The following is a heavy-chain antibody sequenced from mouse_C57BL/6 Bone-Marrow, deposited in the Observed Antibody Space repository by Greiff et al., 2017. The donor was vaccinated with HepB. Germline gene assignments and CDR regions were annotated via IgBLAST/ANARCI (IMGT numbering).Heavy chain of an antibody. CDR1: GFSLSTFDMG. CDR3: ASYRNFAY. Sequence: QVTLKESGPGLLQPSQTLSLTCSFSGFSLSTFDMGVGWLRQPSGKGLELLAHIWWDDDKYYHPALKSRLPISKDTSKNQVFLKIANVDTAATATYYCASYRNFAYWGQGTLVTVSA. CDR2: IWWDDDK. V-gene: IGHV8-8*01. D-gene: IGHD2-10*01. J-gene: IGHJ3*01.